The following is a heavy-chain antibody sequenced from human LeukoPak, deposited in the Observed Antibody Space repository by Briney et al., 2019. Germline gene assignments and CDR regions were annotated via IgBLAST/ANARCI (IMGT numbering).Heavy chain of an antibody. J-gene: IGHJ4*02. CDR1: GFTFSNYA. D-gene: IGHD1-26*01. V-gene: IGHV3-30*02. Sequence: GGSLRLSCAASGFTFSNYAMHWVRQAPGKGLEWVALIRYDGSNKYYADSVKGRFTISRDNAKNSLYLQMNSLRAEDTAVYYCARVYSGSYYRFDYWGQGTLVTVSS. CDR3: ARVYSGSYYRFDY. CDR2: IRYDGSNK.